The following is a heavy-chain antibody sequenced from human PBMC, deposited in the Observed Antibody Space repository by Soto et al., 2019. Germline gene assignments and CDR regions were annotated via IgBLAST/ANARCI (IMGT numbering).Heavy chain of an antibody. V-gene: IGHV3-21*01. J-gene: IGHJ4*02. CDR3: ARDPLQYCSGGSCLSFDY. D-gene: IGHD2-15*01. CDR2: ISSSSSYI. Sequence: PGGSLRLSCAASGFTFSSYSMNWIRQAPGKWLEWVSSISSSSSYIYYADSVKGRFTISRDNAKNSLYLQMNSPRAEDTAVYYCARDPLQYCSGGSCLSFDYWGQGXLVTVSS. CDR1: GFTFSSYS.